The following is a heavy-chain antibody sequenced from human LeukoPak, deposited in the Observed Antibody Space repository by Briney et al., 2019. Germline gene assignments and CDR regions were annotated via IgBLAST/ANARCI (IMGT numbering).Heavy chain of an antibody. V-gene: IGHV1-46*01. J-gene: IGHJ4*02. Sequence: ASVKVPCKASGYTFTNNYLHWVRQAPGQGLEWMGMIYPRDGSTSYAQNFQGRVTVTRDTSTTTVHMELRGLRSEDTAVYYCARDQEGFDYWGQGTVVTVSS. CDR2: IYPRDGST. CDR3: ARDQEGFDY. CDR1: GYTFTNNY.